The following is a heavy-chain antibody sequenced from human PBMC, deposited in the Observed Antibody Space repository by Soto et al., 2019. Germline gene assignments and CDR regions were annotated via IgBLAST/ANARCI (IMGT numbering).Heavy chain of an antibody. Sequence: ASVKVSCKASGYTFINHTIHWVRQAPGQSLEWMGGINAGSGNTKYSDILQGRVTITRDTSATTAYMELSTLRSEDTAVYYCARGHSRSGNWFDPWGQGTLVTVSS. CDR3: ARGHSRSGNWFDP. D-gene: IGHD3-22*01. CDR2: INAGSGNT. CDR1: GYTFINHT. J-gene: IGHJ5*02. V-gene: IGHV1-3*01.